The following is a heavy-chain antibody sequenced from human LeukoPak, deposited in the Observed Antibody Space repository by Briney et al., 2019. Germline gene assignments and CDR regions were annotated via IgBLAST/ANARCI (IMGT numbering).Heavy chain of an antibody. CDR2: INPNSGGT. V-gene: IGHV1-2*02. CDR1: GYTFTGYY. D-gene: IGHD2-21*02. J-gene: IGHJ4*02. Sequence: GASVKVSCKASGYTFTGYYMHWVRRAPGQGLEWMGWINPNSGGTNYAQKFQGRVTMTRDTSISTAYMELSRLRSDDTAVYYCARGTLAYCGGDCLAAGYWGQGTLVTVSS. CDR3: ARGTLAYCGGDCLAAGY.